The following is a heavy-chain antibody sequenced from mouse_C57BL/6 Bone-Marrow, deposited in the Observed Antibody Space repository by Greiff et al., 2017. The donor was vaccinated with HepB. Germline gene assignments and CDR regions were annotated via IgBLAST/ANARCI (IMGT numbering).Heavy chain of an antibody. CDR1: GFTFSSYA. CDR3: TRGFHYYASSYWYFDV. Sequence: EVQRVESGEGLVKPGGSLKLSCAASGFTFSSYAMSWVRQTPEKRLEWVAYISSGGDYIYYADTVKGRFTISRDNARNTLYLQMSSLKSEDTAMYYCTRGFHYYASSYWYFDVWGTGTTVTVSS. V-gene: IGHV5-9-1*02. D-gene: IGHD1-2*01. J-gene: IGHJ1*03. CDR2: ISSGGDYI.